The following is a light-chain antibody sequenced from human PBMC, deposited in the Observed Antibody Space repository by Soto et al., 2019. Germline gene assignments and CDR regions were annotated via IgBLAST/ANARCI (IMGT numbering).Light chain of an antibody. CDR1: SGSIASNY. CDR3: QSYDSSIYVV. Sequence: NFMLTQPHSVSESPGKTVIISCTRSSGSIASNYVQWYQQRPGSSPTTVIYEDNQRPSGVPDRFSGSIDRSSNSASLTISGLKTEDEADYYCQSYDSSIYVVFGGGTKLTVL. CDR2: EDN. J-gene: IGLJ2*01. V-gene: IGLV6-57*01.